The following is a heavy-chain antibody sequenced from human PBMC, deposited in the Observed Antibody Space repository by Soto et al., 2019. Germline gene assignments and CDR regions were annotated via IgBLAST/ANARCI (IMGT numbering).Heavy chain of an antibody. V-gene: IGHV1-3*01. D-gene: IGHD4-17*01. Sequence: ASVKVSCKASGYTFTSYAMHWVRQAPGQRLEWMGWINAGNGNTKYSQKFQGRVTITRDTSASTAYMELSSLRSEDTAVYYCARDGPTVTTYNWFDPWGQGTLVTVSS. J-gene: IGHJ5*02. CDR1: GYTFTSYA. CDR3: ARDGPTVTTYNWFDP. CDR2: INAGNGNT.